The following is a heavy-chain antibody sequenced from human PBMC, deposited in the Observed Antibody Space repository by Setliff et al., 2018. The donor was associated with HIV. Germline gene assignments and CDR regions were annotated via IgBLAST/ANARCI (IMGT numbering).Heavy chain of an antibody. CDR1: GGSISSGDYY. CDR2: IYDSEST. CDR3: ARAPGPYGDYNWFDP. Sequence: SETLSLTCTVSGGSISSGDYYWSWIRQPPGKGLEWIGNIYDSESTYYNPSLKSRVTISVDTSKNHFSLKLNSVTAADTAVYYCARAPGPYGDYNWFDPWGQEALVTVSS. J-gene: IGHJ5*02. V-gene: IGHV4-30-4*08. D-gene: IGHD4-17*01.